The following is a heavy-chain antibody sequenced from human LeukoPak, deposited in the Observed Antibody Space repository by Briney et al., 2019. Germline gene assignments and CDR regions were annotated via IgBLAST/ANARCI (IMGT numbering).Heavy chain of an antibody. CDR3: ARPRIAARPGGAFDI. J-gene: IGHJ3*02. Sequence: SSETLSLTCTVSGGSISSYYWSWIRQPPGKGLEWIGYIYYSGSTNYNPSLKSRVTISVDTSKNQFSLKLSSVTAADTAVYYCARPRIAARPGGAFDIWGQGTMVTVSS. D-gene: IGHD6-6*01. V-gene: IGHV4-59*08. CDR2: IYYSGST. CDR1: GGSISSYY.